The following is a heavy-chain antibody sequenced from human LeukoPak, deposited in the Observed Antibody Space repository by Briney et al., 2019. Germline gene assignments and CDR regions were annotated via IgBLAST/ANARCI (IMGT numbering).Heavy chain of an antibody. CDR1: GFTFDDYA. J-gene: IGHJ4*02. Sequence: PGGSLRLSCAASGFTFDDYAMHWVRQAPGKGLEWVSGISWNSGSIGYADSVKGRFTISRDNAKNSLYLQMNSLRAEDTAIYYCAYGGAVNYWGQGTLVTVS. V-gene: IGHV3-9*01. CDR3: AYGGAVNY. D-gene: IGHD4-23*01. CDR2: ISWNSGSI.